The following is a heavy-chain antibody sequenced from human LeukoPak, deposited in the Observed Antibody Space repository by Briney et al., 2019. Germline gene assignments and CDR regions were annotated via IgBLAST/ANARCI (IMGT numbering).Heavy chain of an antibody. Sequence: GGSLRLSCAASGFTFSSYWMSWVRQAPGKGLEWVANIKQDGSEKYYVDSVKGRFTISRANATNSLYLQMNSLRAEDTAVYYCARDSGSRSYLHYDYRGQGALVTLSS. CDR1: GFTFSSYW. V-gene: IGHV3-7*01. CDR3: ARDSGSRSYLHYDY. CDR2: IKQDGSEK. J-gene: IGHJ4*02. D-gene: IGHD3-10*01.